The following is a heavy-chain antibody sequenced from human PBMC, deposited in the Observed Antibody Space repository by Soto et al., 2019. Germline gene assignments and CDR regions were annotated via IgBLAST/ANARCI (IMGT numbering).Heavy chain of an antibody. CDR3: ASPLLREPYCGGDCYPEDYYYGMDV. D-gene: IGHD2-21*02. CDR1: GFTFSSYA. J-gene: IGHJ6*02. Sequence: GGSLRLSCAASGFTFSSYAMHWVRQAPGKGLEWVAVISYDGSNKYYADSVKGRFTISRDNSKNTLYLQMNSLRAEDTAVYYCASPLLREPYCGGDCYPEDYYYGMDVWGQGTTVTVSS. V-gene: IGHV3-30-3*01. CDR2: ISYDGSNK.